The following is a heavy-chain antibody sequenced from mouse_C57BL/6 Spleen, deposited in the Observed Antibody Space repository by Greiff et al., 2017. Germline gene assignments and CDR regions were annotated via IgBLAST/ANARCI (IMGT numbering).Heavy chain of an antibody. CDR2: INPNNGGT. J-gene: IGHJ1*03. V-gene: IGHV1-26*01. D-gene: IGHD2-1*01. CDR3: ARGSYGNYGYFDV. CDR1: GYTFTDYY. Sequence: EVQLQQSGPELVKPGASVKISCKASGYTFTDYYMNWVKQSHGKSLEWIGDINPNNGGTSYNQKFKGKATLTVDKSSSTAYMELRSLTSEDSAVYYCARGSYGNYGYFDVWGTGTTVTVSS.